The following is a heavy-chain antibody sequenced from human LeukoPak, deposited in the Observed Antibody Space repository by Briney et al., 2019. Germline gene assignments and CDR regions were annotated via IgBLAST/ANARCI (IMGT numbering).Heavy chain of an antibody. J-gene: IGHJ6*04. Sequence: GASVKVSCKASGYTLTGYYMHWVRQAPGQGLEWMGWINPNSGGTNYAQKFQGWVTMTRDTSISTAYMELSRLRSDDTVVYYCARGADCSSTSCYDDGMDVWGKGTTVTVSS. V-gene: IGHV1-2*04. D-gene: IGHD2-2*01. CDR2: INPNSGGT. CDR1: GYTLTGYY. CDR3: ARGADCSSTSCYDDGMDV.